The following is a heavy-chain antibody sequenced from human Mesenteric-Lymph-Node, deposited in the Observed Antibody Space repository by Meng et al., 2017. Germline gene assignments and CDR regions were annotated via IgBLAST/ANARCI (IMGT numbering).Heavy chain of an antibody. CDR3: ARDISRGTVTSDAFAI. J-gene: IGHJ3*02. V-gene: IGHV3-74*01. CDR2: INRDGTTT. CDR1: GFTFSNDW. Sequence: GESLKISCVASGFTFSNDWMHWVRQAPGKGLVWVSRINRDGTTTTYADSVKGRFTISRDNAKNTLYLQMNSLRAEDTALYYCARDISRGTVTSDAFAIWGQEPMVTVSS. D-gene: IGHD4-17*01.